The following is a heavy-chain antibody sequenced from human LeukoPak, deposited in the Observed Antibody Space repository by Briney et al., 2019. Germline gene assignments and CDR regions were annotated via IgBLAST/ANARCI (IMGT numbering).Heavy chain of an antibody. CDR1: GYSISSGYY. V-gene: IGHV4-38-2*01. CDR3: AGLQLRYDFWSGYYRDNWFDP. Sequence: PSETLSLTCAVSGYSISSGYYWGWIRQPPGKGLEWIGSIYHSGSTYYNPSLKSRVTISVDTSKNQFSLKLSSVAAADTAVYYCAGLQLRYDFWSGYYRDNWFDPWGQGTLVTVCS. J-gene: IGHJ5*02. D-gene: IGHD3-3*01. CDR2: IYHSGST.